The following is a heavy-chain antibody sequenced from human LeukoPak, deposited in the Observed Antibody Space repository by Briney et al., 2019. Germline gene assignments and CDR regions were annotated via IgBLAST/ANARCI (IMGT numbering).Heavy chain of an antibody. CDR1: GFTFSSYW. CDR2: IASDGSST. D-gene: IGHD4-23*01. V-gene: IGHV3-74*01. Sequence: GGSLRLSCAASGFTFSSYWMNWVRQAPGKGLVWVSRIASDGSSTTYADSVKGRFSISRDNAKNTLYLQMNSLRVEDTAVYYCSRGRPHGNDYWGQGTLVTVSS. J-gene: IGHJ4*02. CDR3: SRGRPHGNDY.